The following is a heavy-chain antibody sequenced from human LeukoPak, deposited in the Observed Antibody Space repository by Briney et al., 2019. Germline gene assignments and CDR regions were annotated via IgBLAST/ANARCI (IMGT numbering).Heavy chain of an antibody. V-gene: IGHV3-53*01. CDR2: IYSGGST. CDR1: GFTVSSNY. CDR3: ASSGGSYDWAAQDY. D-gene: IGHD1-26*01. J-gene: IGHJ4*02. Sequence: GGSLRLSCAASGFTVSSNYMSWVRQAPGKGLEWVSVIYSGGSTYYADSVKGRFTISRDNSKNTLYLQMNSLRAEDTAVYYCASSGGSYDWAAQDYWGRGTLVTVSS.